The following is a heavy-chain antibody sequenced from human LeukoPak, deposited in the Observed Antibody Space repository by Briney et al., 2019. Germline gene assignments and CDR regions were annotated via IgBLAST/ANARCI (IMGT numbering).Heavy chain of an antibody. V-gene: IGHV3-23*01. CDR3: AKDFKDGSGSYRYYYFYYGMDV. CDR1: GFPFSSYA. D-gene: IGHD3-10*01. J-gene: IGHJ6*02. Sequence: GGSLRLSCAASGFPFSSYAMNWVRQAPGKGLEWVSTVSGNGDTTYYADSVKGRFTISRDNSKNTLSLQMNSLRAEDTAIYYCAKDFKDGSGSYRYYYFYYGMDVWGQRTMVTVSS. CDR2: VSGNGDTT.